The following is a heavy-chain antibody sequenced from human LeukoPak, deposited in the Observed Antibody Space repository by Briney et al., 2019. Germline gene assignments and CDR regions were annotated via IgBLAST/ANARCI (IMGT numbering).Heavy chain of an antibody. CDR2: IYYSGST. J-gene: IGHJ4*02. CDR1: GGSISSSSYY. V-gene: IGHV4-61*01. CDR3: AREIIGYSSSWCTFDY. D-gene: IGHD6-13*01. Sequence: SETLSLTCTVSGGSISSSSYYWDWIRQPPGKGLEWIGYIYYSGSTNYNPSLKSRVTISVDTSKNQFSLKLSSVTAADTAVYYCAREIIGYSSSWCTFDYWGQGTLVTVSS.